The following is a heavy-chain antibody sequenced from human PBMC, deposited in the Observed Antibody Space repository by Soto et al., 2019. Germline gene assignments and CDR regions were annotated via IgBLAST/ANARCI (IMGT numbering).Heavy chain of an antibody. CDR3: AHIYRYDSSGYYSVYFDY. CDR2: IFSNDEK. D-gene: IGHD3-22*01. CDR1: GFSLSNARMG. V-gene: IGHV2-26*01. Sequence: QVTLKESGPVLVKPTETLTLTCTVSGFSLSNARMGVSWIRQPPGKALEWLAHIFSNDEKSYSTSLKSRLTISKDTSKNQVVLTMTNMDPVDTATYYCAHIYRYDSSGYYSVYFDYWGQGTLVTVSS. J-gene: IGHJ4*02.